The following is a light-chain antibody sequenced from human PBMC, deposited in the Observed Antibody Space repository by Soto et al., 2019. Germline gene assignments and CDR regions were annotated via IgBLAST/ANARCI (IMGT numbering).Light chain of an antibody. J-gene: IGLJ1*01. CDR1: SSDVGGHNY. CDR2: EVS. Sequence: QPALTQPASVSGSPGQSITISCTGTSSDVGGHNYVSWYQHHPGKAPKLMIYEVSNRASGVSDRFSGSKSGNTASLIISGLQAEDEADYYCSSYTSSSTLVFGTGTKVTV. CDR3: SSYTSSSTLV. V-gene: IGLV2-14*01.